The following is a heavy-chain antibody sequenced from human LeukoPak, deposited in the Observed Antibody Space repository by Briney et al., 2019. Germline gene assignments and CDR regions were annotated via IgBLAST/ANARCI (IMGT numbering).Heavy chain of an antibody. CDR1: GFTFSKYG. CDR3: AKTHSSGYYYVDY. CDR2: IRYDGSKE. Sequence: GGSLRLSCEVSGFTFSKYGMHWVRQAPGKGLEWVSTIRYDGSKEYYADSVRGRFTISRDNSKNTLYLQMNSLRAEDTAVYYCAKTHSSGYYYVDYWGQGTLVTVSS. D-gene: IGHD3-22*01. J-gene: IGHJ4*02. V-gene: IGHV3-30*02.